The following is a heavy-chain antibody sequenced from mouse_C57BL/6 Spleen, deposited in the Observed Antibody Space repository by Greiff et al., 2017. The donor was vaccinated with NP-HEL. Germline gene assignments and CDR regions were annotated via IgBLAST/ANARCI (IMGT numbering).Heavy chain of an antibody. CDR3: VRHIELYYYYAMDY. CDR2: IRSKSNNYAT. Sequence: DVKLVESGGGLVQPKGSLQLSCAASGFSFNTYAMNWVRQAPGKGLEWVARIRSKSNNYATYYADSVKDRFTISRDDSESMLYLQMNNLKTEDTAMYYCVRHIELYYYYAMDYWGQGTSVTVSS. V-gene: IGHV10-1*01. D-gene: IGHD4-1*01. CDR1: GFSFNTYA. J-gene: IGHJ4*01.